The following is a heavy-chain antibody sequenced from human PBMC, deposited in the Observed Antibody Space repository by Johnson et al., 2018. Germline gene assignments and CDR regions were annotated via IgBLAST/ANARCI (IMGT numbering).Heavy chain of an antibody. CDR3: AKDIKYCSSTSGGHYYYYGTDV. V-gene: IGHV3-9*01. CDR2: ISWNSGSI. Sequence: VQLVESGGDLLQPGRSLRLSCAASGFTFDDYAMHWVRQAPGKGLEWVSGISWNSGSIGYADSVKGRFTIPRDNAKNSLYLQMNSLRTEDTALYYCAKDIKYCSSTSGGHYYYYGTDVWGQGTTVTVSS. J-gene: IGHJ6*02. D-gene: IGHD2-2*01. CDR1: GFTFDDYA.